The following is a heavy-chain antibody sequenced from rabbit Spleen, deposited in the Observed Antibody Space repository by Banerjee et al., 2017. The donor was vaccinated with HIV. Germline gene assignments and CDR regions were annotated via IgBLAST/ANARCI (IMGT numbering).Heavy chain of an antibody. J-gene: IGHJ3*01. D-gene: IGHD4-1*01. V-gene: IGHV1S7*01. Sequence: QLTETGGGLVQPGGSLTLSCKASGFDFTNYYITWVRQAPGKGLEWIGIIYAAKGSTDYASWVNGRFTISSDNAQTTVDLKMTSLTAADTATYFCARAIVPWLGLTRLDLWGPGTL. CDR2: IYAAKGST. CDR3: ARAIVPWLGLTRLDL. CDR1: GFDFTNYY.